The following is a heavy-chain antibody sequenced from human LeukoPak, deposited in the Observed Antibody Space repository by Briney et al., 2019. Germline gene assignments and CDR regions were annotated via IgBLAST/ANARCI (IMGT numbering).Heavy chain of an antibody. CDR1: GFTFSSYG. J-gene: IGHJ4*02. D-gene: IGHD4-11*01. CDR3: ARDKRETTVTTFDY. Sequence: GGSLRLSCAASGFTFSSYGMHWVRQAPGKGLEWVAVISYDGSNKYYADSVKGRFTISRDNSKNTLYLQMNSLRAEDTAVYYCARDKRETTVTTFDYWGQGTLVTVSS. V-gene: IGHV3-30*03. CDR2: ISYDGSNK.